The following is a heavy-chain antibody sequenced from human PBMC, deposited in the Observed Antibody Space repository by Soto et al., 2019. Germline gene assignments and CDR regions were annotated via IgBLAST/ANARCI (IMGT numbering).Heavy chain of an antibody. V-gene: IGHV3-48*01. D-gene: IGHD4-17*01. CDR2: ISSRSSTM. CDR1: GFTFSSYS. J-gene: IGHJ3*02. Sequence: GGSLRLSCAASGFTFSSYSMNWVRQAPGKGLEWVSYISSRSSTMYYADSVKGRFTISRDNARNSLYLQMNSLRVEDTAVYYCASPNDYGDYTSAFDIWGQGTMVTVSS. CDR3: ASPNDYGDYTSAFDI.